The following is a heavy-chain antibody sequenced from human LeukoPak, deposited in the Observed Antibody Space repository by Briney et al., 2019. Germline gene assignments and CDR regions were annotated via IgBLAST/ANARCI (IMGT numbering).Heavy chain of an antibody. CDR2: IGTAIDT. Sequence: PGGSLRLSCAASGFTFSSFDMHWVRQPTGQGLEWVSTIGTAIDTYYPGSVEGRFTLSRDNAKNSLYLQMNSLTAGDTAVYYCARGPPRGKYYYMDVWGKGTTVTVSS. CDR1: GFTFSSFD. D-gene: IGHD1-1*01. V-gene: IGHV3-13*01. J-gene: IGHJ6*03. CDR3: ARGPPRGKYYYMDV.